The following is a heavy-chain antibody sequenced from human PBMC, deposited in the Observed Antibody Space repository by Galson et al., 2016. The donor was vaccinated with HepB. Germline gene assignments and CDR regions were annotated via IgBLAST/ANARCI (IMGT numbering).Heavy chain of an antibody. CDR2: IDNSGDYI. J-gene: IGHJ4*02. CDR3: MRSTPMVRGEPVGDY. CDR1: GFSFNSFT. V-gene: IGHV3-21*01. Sequence: SLRLSCAASGFSFNSFTMNWVRQAPGKGLEWLSSIDNSGDYIYYADSVSGRFTISRDNTKKSLYLQMKSLGADDTALYYCMRSTPMVRGEPVGDYWGQGTLVAVSP. D-gene: IGHD3-10*01.